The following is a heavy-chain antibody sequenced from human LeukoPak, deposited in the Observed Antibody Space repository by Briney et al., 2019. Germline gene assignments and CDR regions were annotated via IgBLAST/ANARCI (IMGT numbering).Heavy chain of an antibody. CDR3: ARDLAVAGTWYFDY. J-gene: IGHJ4*02. CDR2: ISAYNGNT. D-gene: IGHD6-19*01. V-gene: IGHV1-18*01. CDR1: GYTFTSYG. Sequence: ASVKVSCKASGYTFTSYGISWVRQAPGQGLEWMGWISAYNGNTNYAQKLQGRVTMTTDTSTSTAHMELRSLRSDDTAVYYCARDLAVAGTWYFDYWGQGTLVTVSS.